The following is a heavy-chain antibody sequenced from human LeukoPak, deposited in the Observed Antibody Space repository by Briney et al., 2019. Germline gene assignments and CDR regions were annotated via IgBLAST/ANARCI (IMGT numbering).Heavy chain of an antibody. Sequence: PSETLSLTCTVSGGSISSYYWSWIRQPPGKGLEWIGYIYYSGSTNYNPSLKSRVTISVDTSKNQFSLKLSSVTAADTAVYYCARYDTSSYPRFDYWGQGTLVTVS. D-gene: IGHD3-22*01. CDR2: IYYSGST. V-gene: IGHV4-59*01. J-gene: IGHJ4*02. CDR3: ARYDTSSYPRFDY. CDR1: GGSISSYY.